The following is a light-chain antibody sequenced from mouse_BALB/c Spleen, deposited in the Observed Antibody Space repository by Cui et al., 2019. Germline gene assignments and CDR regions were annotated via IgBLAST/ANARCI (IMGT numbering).Light chain of an antibody. J-gene: IGKJ1*01. V-gene: IGKV4-68*01. CDR3: HQWSSYPLT. Sequence: QIVLTQSPALMSASPGEKVTMTCSASSSVSYMYWYQQKPRSSPKLWIYRTSNLASGVPARFSGSGSGTSYSLTISSVEAEDAATYYCHQWSSYPLTFGAGTKLELK. CDR2: RTS. CDR1: SSVSY.